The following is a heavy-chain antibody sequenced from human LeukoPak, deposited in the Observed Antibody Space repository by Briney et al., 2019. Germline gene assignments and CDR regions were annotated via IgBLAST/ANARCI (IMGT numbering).Heavy chain of an antibody. CDR1: GYTFTSYG. CDR3: AIDRGIGYCSSTSCPESYGMDV. J-gene: IGHJ6*02. Sequence: ASVKVSCKASGYTFTSYGISWVRQAPGQGLEWMEWITTYNGNTDYAQKVQGRLTMTADTSTSTAYMELRSLRSDDTAVYYCAIDRGIGYCSSTSCPESYGMDVWGQGTTVTVSS. CDR2: ITTYNGNT. V-gene: IGHV1-18*01. D-gene: IGHD2-2*01.